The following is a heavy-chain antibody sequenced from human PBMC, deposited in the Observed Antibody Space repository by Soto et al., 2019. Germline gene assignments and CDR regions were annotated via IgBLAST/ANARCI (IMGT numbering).Heavy chain of an antibody. J-gene: IGHJ4*02. Sequence: SETLSLTCTVSGGSISSYYWSWIRQPPGKGLEWIGYIYYSGSTNYNPSLKSRVTISVDTSKNQFSLKLSSVTAADTAVYYCARSTDTAMVTIEYYFDYWGQGTLVTVSS. CDR3: ARSTDTAMVTIEYYFDY. CDR1: GGSISSYY. D-gene: IGHD5-18*01. V-gene: IGHV4-59*01. CDR2: IYYSGST.